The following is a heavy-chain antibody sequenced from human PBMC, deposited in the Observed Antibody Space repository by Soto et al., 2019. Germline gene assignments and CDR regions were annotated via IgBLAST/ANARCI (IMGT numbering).Heavy chain of an antibody. J-gene: IGHJ3*02. V-gene: IGHV3-23*01. D-gene: IGHD3-22*01. Sequence: GGSLRLSCAASGFTFSSFAMSWIHQAPGKGLEWVSAISGSGGSTYYADSVKGRFTISRDNSKNTLYLQMNSLRAEDTAVYYCAKVRPYYYASSGYYYGGLSAFDIWGKGTMVTVS. CDR3: AKVRPYYYASSGYYYGGLSAFDI. CDR2: ISGSGGST. CDR1: GFTFSSFA.